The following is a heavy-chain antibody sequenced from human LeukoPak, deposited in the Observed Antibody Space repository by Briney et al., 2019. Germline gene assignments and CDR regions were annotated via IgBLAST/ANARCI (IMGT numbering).Heavy chain of an antibody. V-gene: IGHV4-59*01. J-gene: IGHJ3*02. CDR2: IYYSGST. D-gene: IGHD1-26*01. Sequence: SETLSLTCTVSGDSISSYYWTWIRQPPGKGLEWIGYIYYSGSTNYNPSLKSRVTMSVDTAKNQVSLNLNSVTAADTAVYYCATGSDSATSDAFDIWGQGTMVTVSS. CDR1: GDSISSYY. CDR3: ATGSDSATSDAFDI.